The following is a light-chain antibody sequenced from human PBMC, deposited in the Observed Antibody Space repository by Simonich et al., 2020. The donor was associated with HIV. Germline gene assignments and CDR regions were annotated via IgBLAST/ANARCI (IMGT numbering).Light chain of an antibody. Sequence: SYELTQPPSVSVPPGQTARITCSGDALPHEHAYWYQQKSGPAPVLAIYEASERPSGIPERFAGSSSGTMATLTISGAQVEDEGDYYCYSTDSSGNHRVFGGGTKLTVL. J-gene: IGLJ3*02. CDR3: YSTDSSGNHRV. CDR1: ALPHEH. V-gene: IGLV3-10*01. CDR2: EAS.